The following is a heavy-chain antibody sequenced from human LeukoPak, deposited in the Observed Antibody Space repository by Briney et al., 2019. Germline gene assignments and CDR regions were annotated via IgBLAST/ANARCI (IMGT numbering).Heavy chain of an antibody. CDR2: IYYSGST. CDR3: ARTMEGYCSGGSCYQYSYYMDV. CDR1: GGSISSYY. D-gene: IGHD2-15*01. V-gene: IGHV4-59*01. Sequence: SETLSLTCTVSGGSISSYYWSWIRQPPGKGLEWIGYIYYSGSTNYNPSLKSRVTISVDRSKNQFSLKLTSVTAADTAVYYCARTMEGYCSGGSCYQYSYYMDVWGKGTTVTVSS. J-gene: IGHJ6*03.